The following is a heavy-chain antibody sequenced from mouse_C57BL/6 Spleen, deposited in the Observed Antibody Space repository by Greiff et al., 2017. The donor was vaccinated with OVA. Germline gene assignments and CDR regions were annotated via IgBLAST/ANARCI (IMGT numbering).Heavy chain of an antibody. CDR2: IWWDDDK. CDR1: GFSLSTFGTG. D-gene: IGHD1-1*01. J-gene: IGHJ1*03. Sequence: QVTLKVSGPGILQPSQTLSLTCSFSGFSLSTFGTGVGWIRQPSGKGLEWLAHIWWDDDKYYNPALKSRLTISKDTSKNQVFLKIANVDTADTATYYCARLHYYGSSYYWYFDVWGTGTTVTVSS. CDR3: ARLHYYGSSYYWYFDV. V-gene: IGHV8-8*01.